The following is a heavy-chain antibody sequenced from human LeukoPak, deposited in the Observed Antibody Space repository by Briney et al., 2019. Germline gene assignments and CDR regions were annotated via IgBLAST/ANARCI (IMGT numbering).Heavy chain of an antibody. D-gene: IGHD3-22*01. V-gene: IGHV4-30-2*01. J-gene: IGHJ4*02. CDR1: GGSISSGGYS. CDR2: TYHSGST. Sequence: TSETLSLTCAVSGGSISSGGYSWSWIRQPPGKGLEWIGYTYHSGSTYYNPSLKSRVTISVDRSKNQFSLKLSSVTAAETGVYYCARGGGGYYYDSSGYYPFDYWGQGTLVTVSS. CDR3: ARGGGGYYYDSSGYYPFDY.